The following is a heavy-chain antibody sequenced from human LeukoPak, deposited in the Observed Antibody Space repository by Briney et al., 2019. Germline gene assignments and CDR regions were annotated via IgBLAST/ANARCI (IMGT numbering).Heavy chain of an antibody. V-gene: IGHV3-23*01. CDR2: ISGTAENT. D-gene: IGHD3-10*01. J-gene: IGHJ4*02. CDR3: ANQRGGF. CDR1: GFIFSSYP. Sequence: GSLRLSCAASGFIFSSYPMSWVRQAPGKGLEWVSAISGTAENTYYADSVKGRFSISRDNSRNTVHLQMNSLRPEDTAVYYCANQRGGFWGQGTLVTVSS.